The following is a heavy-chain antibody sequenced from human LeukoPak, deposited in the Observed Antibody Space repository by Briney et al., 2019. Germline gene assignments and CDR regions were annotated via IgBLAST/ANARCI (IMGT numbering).Heavy chain of an antibody. CDR2: FDPEDGER. D-gene: IGHD3-16*01. CDR3: ATALRLEALDL. J-gene: IGHJ3*01. V-gene: IGHV1-24*01. Sequence: GGSLRLSCAASGFTFSSYSMNWVRQAPGKGLEWMGGFDPEDGERIYAQKFQDRVTMTEDTSTDTAYMELRSLRSEDTAMYYCATALRLEALDLWGHGTMVTVSS. CDR1: GFTFSSYS.